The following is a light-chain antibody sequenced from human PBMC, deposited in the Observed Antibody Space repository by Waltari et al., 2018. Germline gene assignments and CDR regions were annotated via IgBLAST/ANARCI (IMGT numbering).Light chain of an antibody. CDR2: DVS. V-gene: IGLV2-14*03. Sequence: QSALTQPASVSGSPGQSITISCTGTSSAVGGYNYVSRYQQHPGKAPKLMIYDVSNRPSGVSNRFSGSKSGNTASLTISGLQAEDEADYYCSSYTSSSTYVVFGGGTKLTVL. CDR3: SSYTSSSTYVV. J-gene: IGLJ2*01. CDR1: SSAVGGYNY.